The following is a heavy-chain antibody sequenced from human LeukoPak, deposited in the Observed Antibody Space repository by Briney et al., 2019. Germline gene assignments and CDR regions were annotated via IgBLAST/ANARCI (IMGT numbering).Heavy chain of an antibody. D-gene: IGHD1-7*01. Sequence: PSETLSLTCSGSGGSISNYYWSWIRQSAGKGLEWIGRVYTSGSTHYNPSLKTRLTMSVDTSENQFSLKLSSVTAADTAVYYCARLITGTTTAFDIWGQGTMVTVSS. CDR2: VYTSGST. CDR1: GGSISNYY. CDR3: ARLITGTTTAFDI. V-gene: IGHV4-4*07. J-gene: IGHJ3*02.